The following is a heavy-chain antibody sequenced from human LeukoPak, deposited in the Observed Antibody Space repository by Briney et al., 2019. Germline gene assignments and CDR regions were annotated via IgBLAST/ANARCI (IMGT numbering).Heavy chain of an antibody. CDR2: IRQDGSSI. CDR1: GFTFSDHW. Sequence: GGSLRLSCAASGFTFSDHWMSWVRQAPGKGLEWVANIRQDGSSIFYADSVKGRFTISRDNAKNSVFLQMDNLTPDDTAVCYCARAVDLADYWGQGTLVTVSS. CDR3: ARAVDLADY. J-gene: IGHJ4*02. V-gene: IGHV3-7*01.